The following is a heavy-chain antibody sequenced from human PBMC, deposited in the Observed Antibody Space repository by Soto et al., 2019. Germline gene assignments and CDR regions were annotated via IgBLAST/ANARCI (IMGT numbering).Heavy chain of an antibody. J-gene: IGHJ4*02. CDR1: GGSIRNVNYC. CDR2: IYDGGIT. D-gene: IGHD7-27*01. CDR3: ASAATGEQVDY. Sequence: QVQVQESGPGLVKPSETLSLTCTVSGGSIRNVNYCWSWVRQSPDKVLEWIGHIYDGGITYNNPSLNGRVTISIDTSKNQYALRLSSVTATETAVYYFASAATGEQVDYWGQGILVTVSS. V-gene: IGHV4-30-4*01.